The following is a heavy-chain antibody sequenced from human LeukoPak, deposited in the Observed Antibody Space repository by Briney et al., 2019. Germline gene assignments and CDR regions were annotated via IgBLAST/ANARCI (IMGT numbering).Heavy chain of an antibody. CDR2: ISYSGGA. CDR1: GVFLSVYY. Sequence: PSETLSLTCSVSGVFLSVYYWSWIRQSPGKGLEWIGYISYSGGANYNPSLKSRVTISLDTPKNQFSLQLRSVSAADTAIYYCVRGELLGGDYWGHGTLVTVSS. J-gene: IGHJ4*01. D-gene: IGHD2-21*02. V-gene: IGHV4-59*01. CDR3: VRGELLGGDY.